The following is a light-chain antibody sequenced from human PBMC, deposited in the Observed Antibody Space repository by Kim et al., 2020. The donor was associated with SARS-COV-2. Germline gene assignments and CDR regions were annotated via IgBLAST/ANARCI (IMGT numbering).Light chain of an antibody. CDR2: GAS. J-gene: IGKJ2*01. CDR3: QQYGSSSYT. V-gene: IGKV3-20*01. CDR1: QSVSSSY. Sequence: EIVLTQSPGTLSLSPGERATHSCRASQSVSSSYLAWYQQKPGQAPRLLIYGASSRATGIPDRFSGSGSGTDFTLTISRLEPEDFAVYYCQQYGSSSYTFGQGTKLEI.